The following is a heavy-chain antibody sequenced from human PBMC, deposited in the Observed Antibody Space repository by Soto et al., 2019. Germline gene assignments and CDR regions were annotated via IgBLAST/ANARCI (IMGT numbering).Heavy chain of an antibody. Sequence: SETLSLTCTVSGGSVSSGSYYWSWIRQPPGKGLEWIGYIYYSGSTNYNPSLKSRVTISVDTSKNQFSLKLSSVTAADTAVYYCARVLAPTGPYCGGDCNAEYFQHWGQGTLVTVSS. CDR2: IYYSGST. V-gene: IGHV4-61*01. D-gene: IGHD2-21*02. CDR1: GGSVSSGSYY. CDR3: ARVLAPTGPYCGGDCNAEYFQH. J-gene: IGHJ1*01.